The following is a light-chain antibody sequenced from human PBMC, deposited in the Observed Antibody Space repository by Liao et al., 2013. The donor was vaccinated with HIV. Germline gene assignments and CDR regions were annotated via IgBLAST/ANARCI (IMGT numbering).Light chain of an antibody. J-gene: IGLJ1*01. CDR2: HAS. V-gene: IGLV3-21*01. CDR3: QLWDSSSDHPYV. CDR1: NIGGKN. Sequence: SYELTQPPSESVAPGQTARITCGGNNIGGKNVHWYQQRPGQGPVLLIYHASDRPSGIPERFSGSNSGNTATLTISRVEPGDEADYYCQLWDSSSDHPYVFGTGTQVTVL.